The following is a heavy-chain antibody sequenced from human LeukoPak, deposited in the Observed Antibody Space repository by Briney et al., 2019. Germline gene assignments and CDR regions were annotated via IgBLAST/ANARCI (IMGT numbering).Heavy chain of an antibody. Sequence: SETLSLTCTVSGASISSYYWSWIRQPPGKGLEWIGYIYYTGSTNYNPSLKSRVTISLDTSKDQFSLKLSSVTAADTAVYYCARRVRYFDWLLPSLRNWFEPWGQGTLVTVSS. CDR1: GASISSYY. V-gene: IGHV4-59*12. CDR2: IYYTGST. J-gene: IGHJ5*02. CDR3: ARRVRYFDWLLPSLRNWFEP. D-gene: IGHD3-9*01.